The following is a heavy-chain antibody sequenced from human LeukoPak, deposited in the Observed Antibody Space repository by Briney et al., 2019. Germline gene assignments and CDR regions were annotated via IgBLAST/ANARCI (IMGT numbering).Heavy chain of an antibody. CDR2: IRYDGSNK. CDR3: PKYGLWYYYDSSGDAFDI. V-gene: IGHV3-30*02. D-gene: IGHD3-22*01. Sequence: PGGSLRLSCAASGFPFSSYGMHWVRKAPGKGLEWVAFIRYDGSNKSYAASVKGRSTISRDNSKNTLYLQMNSLRAEDTAGYYCPKYGLWYYYDSSGDAFDIWGQGTMVTVSS. J-gene: IGHJ3*02. CDR1: GFPFSSYG.